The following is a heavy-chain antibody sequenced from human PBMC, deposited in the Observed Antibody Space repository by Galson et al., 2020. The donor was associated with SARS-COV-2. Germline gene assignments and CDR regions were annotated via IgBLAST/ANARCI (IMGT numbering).Heavy chain of an antibody. J-gene: IGHJ6*02. Sequence: SEPLSLTCTVSGGSIRSYYWSWVRQPPGKGLEWIGNIYYTGSTKYNPALKSRVTISVDTSKNQLSLRLSSVTAADTAVYFCARDTPKYGMDVWGQGTTVTVSS. D-gene: IGHD2-15*01. CDR1: GGSIRSYY. CDR2: IYYTGST. CDR3: ARDTPKYGMDV. V-gene: IGHV4-59*08.